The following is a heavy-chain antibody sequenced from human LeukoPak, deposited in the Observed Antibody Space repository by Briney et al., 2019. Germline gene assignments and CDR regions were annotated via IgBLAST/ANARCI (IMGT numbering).Heavy chain of an antibody. Sequence: ETLSLTCAVYGGSFSGYYWSWVRQAPGKGLEWVSVIYSGGSTYYADSVKGRFTISRDNSKNTLYLQMNSLRAEDTAVYYCAREELSSGYGPLDYWGQGTLVTVSS. CDR2: IYSGGST. J-gene: IGHJ4*02. CDR1: GGSFSGYY. V-gene: IGHV3-53*01. CDR3: AREELSSGYGPLDY. D-gene: IGHD3-22*01.